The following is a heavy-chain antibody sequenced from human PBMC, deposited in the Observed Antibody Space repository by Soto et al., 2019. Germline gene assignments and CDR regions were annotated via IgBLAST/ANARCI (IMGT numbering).Heavy chain of an antibody. Sequence: QLQLQESGPGLVKPSETLSLTCSVSDDSINSDKYYWGWIRQPPGQGLEWIGSIYYRGNAYYNPSPQTRVTIAQDKAKSQFALKLNSGTAADSAVYFGARLEGLATISYYFDFWGPGALVTVSS. D-gene: IGHD3-9*01. CDR2: IYYRGNA. J-gene: IGHJ4*02. CDR1: DDSINSDKYY. V-gene: IGHV4-39*01. CDR3: ARLEGLATISYYFDF.